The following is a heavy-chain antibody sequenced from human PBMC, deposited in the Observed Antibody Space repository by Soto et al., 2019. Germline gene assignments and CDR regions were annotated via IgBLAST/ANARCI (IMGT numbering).Heavy chain of an antibody. CDR1: GFTFTSSA. V-gene: IGHV1-58*02. CDR2: IVVGSGNT. J-gene: IGHJ3*02. Sequence: ASVKVSCKASGFTFTSSAMQWVRQARGQRLEWIGWIVVGSGNTNYAQKFQERGTITRDMSTSTAYMELSSLRSEDTAVYYCAAATGGYCGGDCYYDAFDIWGQGTMVTVSS. CDR3: AAATGGYCGGDCYYDAFDI. D-gene: IGHD2-21*02.